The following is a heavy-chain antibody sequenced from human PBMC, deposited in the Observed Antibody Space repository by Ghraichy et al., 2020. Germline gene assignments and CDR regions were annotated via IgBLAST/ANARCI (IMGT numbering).Heavy chain of an antibody. J-gene: IGHJ6*02. D-gene: IGHD1-26*01. CDR1: GGTFSSYA. CDR3: ARGHPSYILGATSPDYYYGMDV. Sequence: SVKVSCKASGGTFSSYAISWVRQAPGQGLEWMGGIIPIFGIANYAQKFQGRVTITADKSTSTAYMELSSLRSEDTAVYYCARGHPSYILGATSPDYYYGMDVWGQGTTVTVSS. CDR2: IIPIFGIA. V-gene: IGHV1-69*10.